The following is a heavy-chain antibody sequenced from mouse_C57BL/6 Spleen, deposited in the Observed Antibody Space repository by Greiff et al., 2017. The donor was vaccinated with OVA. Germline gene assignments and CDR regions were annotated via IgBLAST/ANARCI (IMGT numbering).Heavy chain of an antibody. CDR3: ARDHYGSSIYYAMDY. CDR1: GYTFTSYW. D-gene: IGHD1-1*01. CDR2: IYPGSGST. J-gene: IGHJ4*01. Sequence: VQLQQPGAELVKPGASVKMSCKASGYTFTSYWITWVKQRPGQGLEWIGDIYPGSGSTNYNEKFKSKATLTVDTSSSTAYMQLSSLTSEDSAVYYCARDHYGSSIYYAMDYWGQGTSVTVSS. V-gene: IGHV1-55*01.